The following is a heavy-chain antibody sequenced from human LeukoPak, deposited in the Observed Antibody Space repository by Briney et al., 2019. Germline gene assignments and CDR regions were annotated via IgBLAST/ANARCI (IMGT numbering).Heavy chain of an antibody. CDR2: IIPIFGTA. V-gene: IGHV1-69*13. CDR1: GGTLSSYA. Sequence: SVKVSCKASGGTLSSYAISWVRRAPGQGLEWMGGIIPIFGTANYAQKFQGRVTITADESTSTAYMELSSLRSEDTAVYYCARDGLQAAFDIWGQGTMVTVSS. J-gene: IGHJ3*02. CDR3: ARDGLQAAFDI. D-gene: IGHD1-1*01.